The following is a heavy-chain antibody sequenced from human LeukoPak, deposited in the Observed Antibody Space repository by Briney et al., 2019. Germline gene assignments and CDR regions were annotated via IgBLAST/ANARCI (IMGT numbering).Heavy chain of an antibody. CDR2: IKPDGSEI. CDR1: GFTFSSYA. J-gene: IGHJ4*02. V-gene: IGHV3-7*04. Sequence: GGSLRLSCAASGFTFSSYAMSWVRQAPGKGPEWVATIKPDGSEIYVDSGKGRFTISRDNAKSSLYLQITSLGVEDTAIYYCARDEIWGQGTLVIVSS. CDR3: ARDEI.